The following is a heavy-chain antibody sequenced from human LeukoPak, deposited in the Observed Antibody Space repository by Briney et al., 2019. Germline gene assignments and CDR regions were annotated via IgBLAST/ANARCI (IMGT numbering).Heavy chain of an antibody. CDR3: ARGHYGLDV. J-gene: IGHJ6*02. Sequence: SGGSLRLSCAASGFTFSDYYMRWIRQAPGKGQEWVSYIDTSATSIYCADSVKGRFTISRDNAKNSLFLQMNSLRAEDTAVYYCARGHYGLDVWGQGTTVTVS. CDR1: GFTFSDYY. CDR2: IDTSATSI. V-gene: IGHV3-11*01.